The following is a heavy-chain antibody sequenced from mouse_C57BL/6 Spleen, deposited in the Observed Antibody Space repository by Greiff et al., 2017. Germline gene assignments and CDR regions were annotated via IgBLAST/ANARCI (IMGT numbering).Heavy chain of an antibody. J-gene: IGHJ2*01. CDR2: ISYDGSN. Sequence: EVKVEESGPGLVKPSQSLSLTCSVTGYSITSGYYWNWIRQFPGNKLEWMGYISYDGSNNYNPSLKNRISITRDTSKNQFFLKLNSVTTEDTATYYCARRTAYYGSSLDYWGQGTTLTVSS. V-gene: IGHV3-6*01. D-gene: IGHD1-1*01. CDR3: ARRTAYYGSSLDY. CDR1: GYSITSGYY.